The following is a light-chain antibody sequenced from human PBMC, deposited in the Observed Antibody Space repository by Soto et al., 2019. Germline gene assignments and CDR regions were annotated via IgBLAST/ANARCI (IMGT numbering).Light chain of an antibody. V-gene: IGKV1-12*01. CDR2: TAS. CDR1: QGINSR. CDR3: QQANSFPLT. J-gene: IGKJ4*01. Sequence: DIQMTQSPSSVSASVGDRVTIACRASQGINSRLAWYQQKPGKAPKLLIYTASSLESGVPSRFSGSGSGTEFTLTINSLQPEDFATYYCQQANSFPLTFGGGTKVEIK.